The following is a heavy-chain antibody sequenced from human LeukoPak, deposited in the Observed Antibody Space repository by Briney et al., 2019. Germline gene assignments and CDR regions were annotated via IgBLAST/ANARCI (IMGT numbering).Heavy chain of an antibody. J-gene: IGHJ4*02. D-gene: IGHD4-17*01. Sequence: GGSLRLSCAASGFTFSRYGMHWVRQAPGKGLECVTFIHYDGSNKYYADSVKGRFTISRDNSKNTLYLQMNSLRAEDTAVYYCAKDKWAPTVTTFYNYWGQGTLVTVSS. CDR3: AKDKWAPTVTTFYNY. CDR2: IHYDGSNK. V-gene: IGHV3-30*02. CDR1: GFTFSRYG.